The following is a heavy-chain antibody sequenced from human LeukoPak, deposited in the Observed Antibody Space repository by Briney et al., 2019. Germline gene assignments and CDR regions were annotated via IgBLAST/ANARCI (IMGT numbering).Heavy chain of an antibody. CDR3: ARALAALAPTDY. CDR2: ISGSSSYT. CDR1: GFTFRDYY. J-gene: IGHJ4*02. Sequence: KTGGSLRLSCAAPGFTFRDYYMSGIRQAPGKGLEWVSYISGSSSYTNYADSVKGRFTISRDDAKNSLYLQMNSLRAEDTAVYYCARALAALAPTDYWGQGTLVTVSS. D-gene: IGHD5-12*01. V-gene: IGHV3-11*05.